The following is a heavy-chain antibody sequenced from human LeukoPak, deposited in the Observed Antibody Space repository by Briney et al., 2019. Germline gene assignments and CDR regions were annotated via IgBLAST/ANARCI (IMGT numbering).Heavy chain of an antibody. CDR1: GFTFSSYS. D-gene: IGHD1-26*01. CDR2: ISSSSSTI. CDR3: ARDDSGSYSEYFQH. Sequence: GGSLRLSCAASGFTFSSYSMNWVSQAPGKGLEWVSYISSSSSTIYYADSVKGRFTISRDNAKNSLYLQMNSLRAEDTAVYYCARDDSGSYSEYFQHWGQGTLVTVSS. V-gene: IGHV3-48*01. J-gene: IGHJ1*01.